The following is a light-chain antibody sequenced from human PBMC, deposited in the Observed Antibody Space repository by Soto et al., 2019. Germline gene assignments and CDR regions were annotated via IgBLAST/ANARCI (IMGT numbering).Light chain of an antibody. CDR1: QSVSNY. V-gene: IGKV3-11*01. Sequence: EIVLTQSPATLSLTPGERGTLSCRARQSVSNYLAWYQQKPGQAPRLLIYDASNRATGIPARFSGSGSGTDFTLTINSLESEDFAVYYCQQRSNWPRVTFGGGTKVEI. CDR3: QQRSNWPRVT. CDR2: DAS. J-gene: IGKJ4*01.